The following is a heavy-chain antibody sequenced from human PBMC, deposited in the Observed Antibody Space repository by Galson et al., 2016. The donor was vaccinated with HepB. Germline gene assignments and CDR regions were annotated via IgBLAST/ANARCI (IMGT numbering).Heavy chain of an antibody. D-gene: IGHD4-17*01. CDR2: IYNDGTT. V-gene: IGHV3-53*01. CDR1: GFTVSSHY. CDR3: ARGRTYDYGDYFDY. J-gene: IGHJ4*02. Sequence: SLRLSCAASGFTVSSHYMSWVRQAPGKGLEWVSVIYNDGTTYYADSVKGRFTISRDSSRNTLYLQMNSLRAEDTAVYYCARGRTYDYGDYFDYWGQGTLVTVSS.